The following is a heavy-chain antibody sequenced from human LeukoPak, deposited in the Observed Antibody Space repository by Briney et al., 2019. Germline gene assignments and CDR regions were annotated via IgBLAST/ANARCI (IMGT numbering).Heavy chain of an antibody. CDR2: IYYSGST. CDR1: GGSISSYY. CDR3: ASQVYDSTAFDI. V-gene: IGHV4-59*01. J-gene: IGHJ3*02. Sequence: PSETLSLTCTVSGGSISSYYWSWIRQPPGKGLEWIGYIYYSGSTNYNPSLKSRVTISVDTSKNQFSLKLSSVTAADTAVYYCASQVYDSTAFDIWGQGTMVTVSS. D-gene: IGHD3-22*01.